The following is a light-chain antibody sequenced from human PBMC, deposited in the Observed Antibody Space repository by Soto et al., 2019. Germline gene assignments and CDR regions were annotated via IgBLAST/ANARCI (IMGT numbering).Light chain of an antibody. CDR2: AAS. CDR1: QTISSS. J-gene: IGKJ5*01. V-gene: IGKV1-12*01. Sequence: DLQMTQSPSSVSASVGDRVTITCRASQTISSSLAWYQQKPGQAPKLLIYAASKLQTGVPARFRGSGSATDFTLTISSLQPEDFATYYCQQANSFPPTFGQGTRLDIK. CDR3: QQANSFPPT.